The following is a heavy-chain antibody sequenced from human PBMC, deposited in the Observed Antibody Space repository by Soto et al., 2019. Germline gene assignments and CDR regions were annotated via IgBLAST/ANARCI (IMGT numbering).Heavy chain of an antibody. CDR2: IIPIFGTA. J-gene: IGHJ6*02. CDR1: GGTFTSYA. CDR3: ATHGLPNYYYYGMDV. D-gene: IGHD5-18*01. Sequence: QVQLVQSGAEVKKPGSSVKVSCKASGGTFTSYAISWVRQAPGQGLEWMGGIIPIFGTADYAQKFQGRVTITADESTSTAYMELSSLRSEDTAVYYCATHGLPNYYYYGMDVWGQGTTVTVSS. V-gene: IGHV1-69*12.